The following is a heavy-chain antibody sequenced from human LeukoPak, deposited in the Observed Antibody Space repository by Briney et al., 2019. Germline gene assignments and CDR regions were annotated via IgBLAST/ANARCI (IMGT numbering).Heavy chain of an antibody. J-gene: IGHJ5*02. D-gene: IGHD1-14*01. CDR1: GYTFTSYY. V-gene: IGHV1-46*01. CDR3: ASAGSGILGPEGWFDP. CDR2: INPSGGST. Sequence: ASVKVSCKASGYTFTSYYMHWVRQVPGQGLEWMGIINPSGGSTSYAQKFQGRVTMTRDTSTSTVYMELSSLRSEDTAVYYCASAGSGILGPEGWFDPRGQGTLVTVSS.